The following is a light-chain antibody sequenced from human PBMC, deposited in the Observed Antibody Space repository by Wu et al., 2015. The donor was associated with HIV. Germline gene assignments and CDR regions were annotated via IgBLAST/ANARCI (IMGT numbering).Light chain of an antibody. Sequence: EIVLTQSPVTLSLSPGERATPSCRASQALNGFFAWFQQKPGQPPRLLIYNTHTRASGVPARFSGSGSGTDFTLTISSVEPEDFAVYYCQHRHNWPFTFGPGTKVDLK. CDR3: QHRHNWPFT. V-gene: IGKV3-11*01. J-gene: IGKJ3*01. CDR1: QALNGF. CDR2: NTH.